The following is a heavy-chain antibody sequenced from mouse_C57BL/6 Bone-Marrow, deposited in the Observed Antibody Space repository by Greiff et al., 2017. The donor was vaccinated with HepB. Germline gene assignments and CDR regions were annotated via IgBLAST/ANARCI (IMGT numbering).Heavy chain of an antibody. D-gene: IGHD2-4*01. V-gene: IGHV1-63*01. J-gene: IGHJ3*01. CDR1: GYTFTNYW. Sequence: QVQLQQSGAELVRPGPSVKMSCKASGYTFTNYWIGWAKQRPGHGLEWIGDIYPGGGYTNYNEKFKGKATLTADKSSSTAYMQFSSLTSEDSAIYYCARGAYYDMAWFAYWGQGTLVTVSA. CDR2: IYPGGGYT. CDR3: ARGAYYDMAWFAY.